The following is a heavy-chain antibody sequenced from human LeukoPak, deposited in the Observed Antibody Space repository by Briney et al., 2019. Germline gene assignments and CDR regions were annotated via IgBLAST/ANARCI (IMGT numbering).Heavy chain of an antibody. CDR2: IYPGDSDT. Sequence: GESLKISCKGSGYSLTSYRIGGLRQMLGKGLEWMGIIYPGDSDTRYSPSFQGQVTISADKSISTAYLQLSSLKASETAMYYCARRSSKLWFGDYYGMDVWGQGTTVTVSS. CDR3: ARRSSKLWFGDYYGMDV. J-gene: IGHJ6*02. V-gene: IGHV5-51*01. CDR1: GYSLTSYR. D-gene: IGHD3-10*01.